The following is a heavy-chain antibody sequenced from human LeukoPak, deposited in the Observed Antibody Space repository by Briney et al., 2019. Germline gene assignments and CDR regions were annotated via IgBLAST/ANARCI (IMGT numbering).Heavy chain of an antibody. CDR1: GYTFTSYG. D-gene: IGHD6-13*01. CDR3: ARVIQQVLDDAFDI. Sequence: VASVKVSCKASGYTFTSYGISWVRQAPRQGVEWMGWISVYNGNTNYAQKLQGRVPMTTDPSTSTAYMELRSLRSDDTAVYYCARVIQQVLDDAFDIWGQGTMVTVSS. CDR2: ISVYNGNT. J-gene: IGHJ3*02. V-gene: IGHV1-18*01.